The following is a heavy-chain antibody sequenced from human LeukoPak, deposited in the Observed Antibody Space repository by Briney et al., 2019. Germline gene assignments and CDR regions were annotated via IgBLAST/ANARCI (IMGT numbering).Heavy chain of an antibody. J-gene: IGHJ3*02. V-gene: IGHV4-39*01. D-gene: IGHD6-13*01. CDR1: GGSISSSSYY. CDR3: AGTFGYSSSWYVGAFDI. CDR2: IYYSGST. Sequence: SETLSLTCTVSGGSISSSSYYWGWVRQPPGKGLEWIGSIYYSGSTYYNPSLKSRVTISVDTSKNRFSLKLSSVTAADTAVYYCAGTFGYSSSWYVGAFDIWGQGTMVTVSS.